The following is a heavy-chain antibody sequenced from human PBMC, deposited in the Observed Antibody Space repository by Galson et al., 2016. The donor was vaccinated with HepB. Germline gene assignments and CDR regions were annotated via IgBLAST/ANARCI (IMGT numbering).Heavy chain of an antibody. CDR2: IRNEAHGGTT. V-gene: IGHV3-49*03. J-gene: IGHJ4*02. CDR3: GRSGVTVFGVILFGYFDL. CDR1: GFRFSDYS. Sequence: SLRLSCAGSGFRFSDYSMSWFRQAPGKGLEWIGFIRNEAHGGTTQYAASVKGRLSISRDDSKSIAYLQMNSLKTEDTAVYYCGRSGVTVFGVILFGYFDLWGQGALVTVSS. D-gene: IGHD3-3*01.